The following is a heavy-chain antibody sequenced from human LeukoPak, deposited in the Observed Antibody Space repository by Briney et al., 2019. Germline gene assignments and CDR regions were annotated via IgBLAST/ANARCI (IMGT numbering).Heavy chain of an antibody. J-gene: IGHJ4*02. D-gene: IGHD5-12*01. CDR3: ARLSSGRGYDYVNS. Sequence: SETLSLTCTVSGGSISSSRYYWGWIRQPPGRGLEWIGNIFYSGSTYYNPSLKSRVTISVDTSKNQFSLNLSSVTAADTAVYYCARLSSGRGYDYVNSWGQGTLVTVSS. CDR1: GGSISSSRYY. V-gene: IGHV4-39*01. CDR2: IFYSGST.